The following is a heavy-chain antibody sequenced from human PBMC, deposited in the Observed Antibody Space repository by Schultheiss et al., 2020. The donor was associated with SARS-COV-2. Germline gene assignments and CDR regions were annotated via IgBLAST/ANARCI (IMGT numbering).Heavy chain of an antibody. D-gene: IGHD3-16*02. V-gene: IGHV1-2*02. CDR3: ARGSYDYVWGSYRWTN. CDR1: GYTFTGYY. Sequence: ASVKVSCKASGYTFTGYYMHWVRQAPGQGLEWMGWINPNSGGTNYAQKFQGRVTMTRDTSISTAYMELSRLRSDDTAVYYCARGSYDYVWGSYRWTNWGQGTLVTVSS. J-gene: IGHJ4*02. CDR2: INPNSGGT.